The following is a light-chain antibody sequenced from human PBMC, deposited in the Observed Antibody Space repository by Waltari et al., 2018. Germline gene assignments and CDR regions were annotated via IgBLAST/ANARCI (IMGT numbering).Light chain of an antibody. CDR1: NIGMKN. V-gene: IGLV3-9*01. CDR2: RDD. J-gene: IGLJ3*02. Sequence: SYELTQPVSVSVAQGQTATITCGGDNIGMKNVHWYQHRPGQAPLLGLYRDDNRPPGIPDRFSGSNSGNTATLTISGAQAGDEAAYYCQVWDNSNGVFGGGT. CDR3: QVWDNSNGV.